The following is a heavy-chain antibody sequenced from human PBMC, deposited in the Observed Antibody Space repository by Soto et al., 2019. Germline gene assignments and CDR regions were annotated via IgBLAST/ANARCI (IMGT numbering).Heavy chain of an antibody. J-gene: IGHJ4*02. Sequence: QVQLVQSGAEVKKPGASVKVSCKASGYFFTSYSMHWVRQAPRQGLEWRGVINPSVGSTSRAQKCQGRVSMTRDTTKTTEYMELSRMSSEDTAVYYCERESAGRSDFESRGDFDSWGQGTLVTVSS. CDR3: ERESAGRSDFESRGDFDS. D-gene: IGHD3-22*01. V-gene: IGHV1-46*01. CDR2: INPSVGST. CDR1: GYFFTSYS.